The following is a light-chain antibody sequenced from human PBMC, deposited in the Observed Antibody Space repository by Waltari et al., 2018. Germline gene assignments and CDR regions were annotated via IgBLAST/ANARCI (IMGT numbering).Light chain of an antibody. V-gene: IGLV2-23*01. CDR3: CSYAGRSTLV. J-gene: IGLJ3*02. Sequence: QSALTQPASVSGSPGQSITISCTGTRSDVGSYNLVSWYQQHPGKAPKLMIYEGSNRPSGVSNRFSGSKSGNTASLTISGLQAEDEADYDCCSYAGRSTLVFGGGTKLTVL. CDR2: EGS. CDR1: RSDVGSYNL.